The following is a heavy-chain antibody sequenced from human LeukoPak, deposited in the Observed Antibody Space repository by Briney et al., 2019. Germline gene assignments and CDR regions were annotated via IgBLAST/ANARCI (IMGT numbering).Heavy chain of an antibody. V-gene: IGHV4-34*01. Sequence: PSETLSLTCAVYGGSFSGYYWSWIRQPPGKGLEWIGEINHSGSANYNPSLKSRVTISVGTSKNQFSLKLSSVTAADTAVYYCARVTAYYDFWSGYYSSFRDYFDYWGQGTLVTVSS. CDR1: GGSFSGYY. J-gene: IGHJ4*02. D-gene: IGHD3-3*01. CDR3: ARVTAYYDFWSGYYSSFRDYFDY. CDR2: INHSGSA.